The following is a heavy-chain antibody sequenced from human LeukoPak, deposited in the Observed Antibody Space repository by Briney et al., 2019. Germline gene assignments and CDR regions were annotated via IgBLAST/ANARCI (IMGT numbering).Heavy chain of an antibody. V-gene: IGHV4-4*07. CDR3: ARVGDWNDLVY. Sequence: PSETLSLTCTVSGGSIIGYYWSWMRQPAGKGLEWIGRIHTSGSTNYNASLKSRVTISVDTSKNQFSLKLSSVTAADTAVYYCARVGDWNDLVYWGQGTLVTVSS. CDR1: GGSIIGYY. D-gene: IGHD1-1*01. J-gene: IGHJ4*02. CDR2: IHTSGST.